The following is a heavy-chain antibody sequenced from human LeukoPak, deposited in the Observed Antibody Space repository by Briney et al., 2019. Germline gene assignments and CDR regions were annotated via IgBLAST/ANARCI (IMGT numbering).Heavy chain of an antibody. J-gene: IGHJ4*02. D-gene: IGHD3-16*01. CDR1: GVSISSGGYY. CDR2: IYHSGST. V-gene: IGHV4-30-2*01. CDR3: ARAHSLGPPRY. Sequence: SQTLSLTCTVSGVSISSGGYYWSWIRQPPGKGLEWIGYIYHSGSTYYNPSLKSRVTISVDRSKNQFSLKLSSVTAADTAVYYCARAHSLGPPRYWGQGTLVTVSS.